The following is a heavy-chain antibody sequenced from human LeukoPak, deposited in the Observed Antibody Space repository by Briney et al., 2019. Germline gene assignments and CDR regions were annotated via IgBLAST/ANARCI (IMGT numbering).Heavy chain of an antibody. V-gene: IGHV1-8*03. CDR1: GYTFTSYD. Sequence: ASVKVSCKASGYTFTSYDINWVRQATGQGLEWMGWMNPNSGNTGYAQKFQGRVTITRNTSISTAYMELSSLRSEDTAVYYCARARRKAGRRRGPDAFDIWGQGTMVTVSS. J-gene: IGHJ3*02. CDR2: MNPNSGNT. CDR3: ARARRKAGRRRGPDAFDI.